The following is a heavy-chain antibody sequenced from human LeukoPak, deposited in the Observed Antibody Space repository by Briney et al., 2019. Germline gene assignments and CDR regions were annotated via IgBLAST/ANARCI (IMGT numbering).Heavy chain of an antibody. CDR2: ISGSGAGT. V-gene: IGHV3-23*01. J-gene: IGHJ4*02. D-gene: IGHD7-27*01. CDR1: RFTFSSFA. Sequence: GGSLRLSCAASRFTFSSFAMSWVRQAPGKGLEWVSAISGSGAGTYYADSVKGRFTISRDNSKNTLYLQMSSLGAEDTAVYYCAKERTRTGDHFDYWGQGTLVTVSS. CDR3: AKERTRTGDHFDY.